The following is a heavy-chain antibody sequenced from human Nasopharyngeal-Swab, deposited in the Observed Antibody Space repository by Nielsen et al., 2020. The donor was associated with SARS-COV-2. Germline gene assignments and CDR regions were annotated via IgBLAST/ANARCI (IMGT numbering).Heavy chain of an antibody. CDR3: ARELGVGLFDY. Sequence: ASVKVSCKTSGYTFSSYGIAWVRQAPGQGLEWLGWISPYNGYTRYAQKFQGSVTMTSDTSTSTAYLELRSLTSDDTAVYYCARELGVGLFDYWGQGTLVTVSS. V-gene: IGHV1-18*01. J-gene: IGHJ4*02. CDR1: GYTFSSYG. D-gene: IGHD3-16*01. CDR2: ISPYNGYT.